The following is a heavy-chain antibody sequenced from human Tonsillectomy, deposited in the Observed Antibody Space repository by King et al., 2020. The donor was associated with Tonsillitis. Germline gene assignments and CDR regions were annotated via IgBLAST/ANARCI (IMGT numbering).Heavy chain of an antibody. J-gene: IGHJ4*02. CDR1: GDSIWNYY. CDR3: ARHVRVRGVPAYFDY. CDR2: FFYSGST. D-gene: IGHD3-10*01. V-gene: IGHV4-59*08. Sequence: QLQESGPGLVRPSETLSLTCSVSGDSIWNYYWSWIRQPPGKGLEWVGYFFYSGSTDSNPSLKSRVTMSMDMPKNQLSLNLNSVTAADTAVYYCARHVRVRGVPAYFDYWGRGSLVTVSS.